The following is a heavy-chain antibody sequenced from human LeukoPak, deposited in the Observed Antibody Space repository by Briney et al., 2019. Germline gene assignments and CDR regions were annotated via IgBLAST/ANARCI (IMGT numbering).Heavy chain of an antibody. CDR1: GYSISSGYY. CDR3: ARGPTGYYYYYMDV. V-gene: IGHV4-38-2*02. J-gene: IGHJ6*03. D-gene: IGHD4-17*01. CDR2: IYHSGST. Sequence: SETLSLTCTVSGYSISSGYYWGWIRQPPGKGLEWIGSIYHSGSTYYNPSLKSRVTISVDTSKNQFSLKLSSVTAADTAVYYCARGPTGYYYYYMDVWGKGTTVTVSS.